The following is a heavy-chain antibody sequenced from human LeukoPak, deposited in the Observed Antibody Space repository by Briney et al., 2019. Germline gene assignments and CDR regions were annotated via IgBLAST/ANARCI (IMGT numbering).Heavy chain of an antibody. CDR1: GDSVSSNSAA. V-gene: IGHV6-1*01. Sequence: SQTLSLTCAISGDSVSSNSAAWNWIRQSPSRGLQWLGRTYYRSKWYNDYAVSVKSRITINPDTSKNQLSLQLNSVTPEDTAVYYCASAFMVTTGGMDVWGQGTTVAVSS. CDR3: ASAFMVTTGGMDV. J-gene: IGHJ6*02. D-gene: IGHD4-17*01. CDR2: TYYRSKWYN.